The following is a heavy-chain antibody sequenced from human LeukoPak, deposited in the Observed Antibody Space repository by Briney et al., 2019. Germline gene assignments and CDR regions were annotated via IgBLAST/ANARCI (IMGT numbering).Heavy chain of an antibody. CDR1: GGSISSHY. D-gene: IGHD2-2*02. Sequence: SETLSLTCTVSGGSISSHYWSWTRQPPGKGLEWIGYIYYSGSTNYNPSLKSRVTISVDTSKNQFSLKLSSVTAADTAVYYCARGIVPAAIPGPWFDPWGQGTLVTVSS. V-gene: IGHV4-59*11. CDR3: ARGIVPAAIPGPWFDP. CDR2: IYYSGST. J-gene: IGHJ5*02.